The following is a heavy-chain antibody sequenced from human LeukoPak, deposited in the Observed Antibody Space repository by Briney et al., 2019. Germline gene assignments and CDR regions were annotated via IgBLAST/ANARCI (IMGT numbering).Heavy chain of an antibody. CDR2: IYYSGST. D-gene: IGHD2-2*01. CDR1: GGSISSSSYY. J-gene: IGHJ4*02. V-gene: IGHV4-39*01. Sequence: KTSETLSLTCTVSGGSISSSSYYWGWICQPPGKGLEWIGSIYYSGSTYYNPSLKSRVTISVDTSKNQFSLKLSSVTAADTAVYYCATPAYCSSTSCYGLPFDYWGQGTLVTVSS. CDR3: ATPAYCSSTSCYGLPFDY.